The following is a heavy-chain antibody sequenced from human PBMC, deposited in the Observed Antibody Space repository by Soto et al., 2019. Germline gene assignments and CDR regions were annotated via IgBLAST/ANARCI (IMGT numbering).Heavy chain of an antibody. D-gene: IGHD3-3*01. CDR1: GGAINSYY. Sequence: ETLSLTCTFSGGAINSYYWTWMRQPAGKGLEWIGRIYSSGSTKYNPSLQSRVTMSLDTSKNQFSLRLTSVTAADTAVYYCARGQRFSDWFDPWGQGTLVTSPQ. CDR2: IYSSGST. J-gene: IGHJ5*02. V-gene: IGHV4-4*07. CDR3: ARGQRFSDWFDP.